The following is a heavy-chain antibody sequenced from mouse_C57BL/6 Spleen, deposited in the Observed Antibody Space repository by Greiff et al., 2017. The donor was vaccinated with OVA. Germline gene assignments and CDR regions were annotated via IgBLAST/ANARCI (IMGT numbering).Heavy chain of an antibody. D-gene: IGHD3-2*02. CDR2: IDPSDSYT. CDR1: GYTFTSYW. CDR3: ARSGRSGYGYAMDY. Sequence: VQLQQPGAELVMPGASVKLSCKASGYTFTSYWMHWVKQRPGQGLEWIGEIDPSDSYTNYNQKFKGKSTLTVDKSSSTAYMQLCSLTSEDSAVYYCARSGRSGYGYAMDYWGQGTSVTVSS. J-gene: IGHJ4*01. V-gene: IGHV1-69*01.